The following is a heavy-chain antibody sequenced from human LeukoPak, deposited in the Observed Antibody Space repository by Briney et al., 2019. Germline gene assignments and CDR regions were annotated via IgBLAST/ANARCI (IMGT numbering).Heavy chain of an antibody. J-gene: IGHJ4*02. CDR1: GFSFRDYA. V-gene: IGHV3-23*01. Sequence: PGGSLRLSCAASGFSFRDYAMSWVRQAPARGLEWVSSLRGNDETFYADSVKGRFTVSRDSSRNTVYLQLNNLRVEDTAMYYCAKANWVSNADAVWWGQGTLVTVSS. CDR2: LRGNDET. CDR3: AKANWVSNADAVW. D-gene: IGHD7-27*01.